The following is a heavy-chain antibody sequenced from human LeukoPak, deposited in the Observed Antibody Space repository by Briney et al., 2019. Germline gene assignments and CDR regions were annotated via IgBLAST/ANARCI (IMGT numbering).Heavy chain of an antibody. V-gene: IGHV5-51*01. Sequence: GESLKISCKGSGYSFTSYWIGWVRQMPGKGLEWMGIIYPGDSDTRYSPSFQGQVTISADKSISTAYLQWSSLKASDTAMYYCARPGSLTYYYDISGFGYWGQGTLVTVSS. D-gene: IGHD3-22*01. CDR2: IYPGDSDT. J-gene: IGHJ4*02. CDR3: ARPGSLTYYYDISGFGY. CDR1: GYSFTSYW.